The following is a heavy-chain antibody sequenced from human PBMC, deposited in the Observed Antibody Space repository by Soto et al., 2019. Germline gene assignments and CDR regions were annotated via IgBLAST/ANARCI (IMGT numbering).Heavy chain of an antibody. J-gene: IGHJ6*03. Sequence: QVQLVESGGGVVQPGRSLRLSCAASGFTFSSYGMHWVRQAPGKGLEWVAVIWYDGSNKYYADSVKGRFTISRDNSKNTLYLQMNSLGAEDTAVYYCARDQDYGDYYMDVWGKGTTVTVSS. V-gene: IGHV3-33*01. CDR2: IWYDGSNK. D-gene: IGHD4-17*01. CDR1: GFTFSSYG. CDR3: ARDQDYGDYYMDV.